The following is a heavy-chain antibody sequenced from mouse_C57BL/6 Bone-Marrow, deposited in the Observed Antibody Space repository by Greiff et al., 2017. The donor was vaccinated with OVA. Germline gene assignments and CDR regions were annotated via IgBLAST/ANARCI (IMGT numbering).Heavy chain of an antibody. CDR1: GYTFTSYW. V-gene: IGHV1-59*01. CDR3: ARGLYPTVVAHYAMDY. Sequence: QVQLQQPGAELVRPGTSVKLSCKASGYTFTSYWMHWVKQRPGQGLEWIGVIDPSDSYTNYNQKFKGKATLTVDTSSSTAYMQRSSLTSEDSAVYYCARGLYPTVVAHYAMDYWGQGTSVTVSS. CDR2: IDPSDSYT. J-gene: IGHJ4*01. D-gene: IGHD1-1*01.